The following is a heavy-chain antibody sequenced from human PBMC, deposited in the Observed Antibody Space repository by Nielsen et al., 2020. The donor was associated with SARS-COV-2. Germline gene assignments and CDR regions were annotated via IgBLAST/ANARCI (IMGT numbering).Heavy chain of an antibody. CDR3: AKSDGGYSYGYPDY. CDR1: GFSFSNYA. Sequence: GESLKISCAASGFSFSNYAMNWVRHAPGKGLEWVSAISSRGGNTFYADSVKGRFTISRDNSKSTLYLQMNSLSAEDTAIYYCAKSDGGYSYGYPDYWGQGTLVTVSS. CDR2: ISSRGGNT. J-gene: IGHJ4*02. D-gene: IGHD5-18*01. V-gene: IGHV3-23*01.